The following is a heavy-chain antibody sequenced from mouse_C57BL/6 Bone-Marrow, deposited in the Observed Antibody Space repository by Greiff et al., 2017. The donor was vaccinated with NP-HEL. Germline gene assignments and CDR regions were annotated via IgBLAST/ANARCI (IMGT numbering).Heavy chain of an antibody. CDR2: IDPSDSYT. Sequence: QVQLQQPGAELVMPGASVKLSCKASGYTFTSYWMHWVKQRPGQGLEWIGEIDPSDSYTNYNQKFKGKSTLTVDKSSSTAYMQLSSLTSEDAAVYYCAREDYGSNWYFDVWGTGTTVTVSS. V-gene: IGHV1-69*01. D-gene: IGHD1-1*01. CDR1: GYTFTSYW. CDR3: AREDYGSNWYFDV. J-gene: IGHJ1*03.